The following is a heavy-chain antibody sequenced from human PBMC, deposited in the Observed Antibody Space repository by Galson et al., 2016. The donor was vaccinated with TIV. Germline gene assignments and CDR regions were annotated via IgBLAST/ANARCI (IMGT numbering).Heavy chain of an antibody. CDR3: ARGRGYYFGSGSSYFDY. Sequence: SVKVSCKASGGTFSNFVISWVRQAPGQGLEWMGSINPIFGTANYAQKFQGRVTITVDTSTSTIYMELSSLRSEDTAVYYCARGRGYYFGSGSSYFDYWGQGSLVTASS. CDR1: GGTFSNFV. D-gene: IGHD3-10*01. CDR2: INPIFGTA. V-gene: IGHV1-69*06. J-gene: IGHJ4*02.